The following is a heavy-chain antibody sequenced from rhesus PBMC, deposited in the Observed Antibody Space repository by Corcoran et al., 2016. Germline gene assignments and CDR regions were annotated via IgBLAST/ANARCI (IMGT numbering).Heavy chain of an antibody. D-gene: IGHD6-37*01. J-gene: IGHJ4*01. Sequence: QVQLQESGPGLVKPSETLSLTCGVSGDSFKNNLWSLNRQAPGTGLEWIGENNGTTRTTKRKPALTSRISISQDASKNQFSLKLTAVTEAGTAVYYCARLRGDDRWLVDYWGPGVLVTVSS. CDR1: GDSFKNNL. CDR2: NNGTTRTT. CDR3: ARLRGDDRWLVDY. V-gene: IGHV4-80*01.